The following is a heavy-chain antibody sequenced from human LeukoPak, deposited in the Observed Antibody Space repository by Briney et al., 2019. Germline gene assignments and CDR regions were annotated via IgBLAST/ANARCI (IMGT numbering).Heavy chain of an antibody. CDR1: GFTFSNYW. Sequence: PGGSLRLSCAASGFTFSNYWMSWVRQAPGKGLERVANIKQDGSEKYYVDSVKGRFTTSRDNAKNSLYLQMNSLRAEDTAVYYCARTTDWGNYFDYWGQGTLVTVSS. CDR2: IKQDGSEK. CDR3: ARTTDWGNYFDY. V-gene: IGHV3-7*01. D-gene: IGHD2-21*01. J-gene: IGHJ4*02.